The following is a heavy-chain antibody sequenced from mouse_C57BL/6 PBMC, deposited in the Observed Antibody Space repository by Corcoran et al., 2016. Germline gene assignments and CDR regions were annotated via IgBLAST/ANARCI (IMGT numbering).Heavy chain of an antibody. CDR3: ARNVYYGSSYVGGYFDV. Sequence: EVQLQQSGPELVKPGASVKISCKASGYTFTDYYMNWVKQSHGKSLEWIGDINPNNGGTSYNQKFKGKATLTVDKSSSTAYMELRSLTSEDSAVYYCARNVYYGSSYVGGYFDVWGTGTTVTVSS. D-gene: IGHD1-1*01. CDR2: INPNNGGT. V-gene: IGHV1-26*01. J-gene: IGHJ1*03. CDR1: GYTFTDYY.